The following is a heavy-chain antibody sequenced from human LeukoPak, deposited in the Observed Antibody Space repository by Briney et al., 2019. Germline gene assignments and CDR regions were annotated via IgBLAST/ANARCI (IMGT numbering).Heavy chain of an antibody. V-gene: IGHV1-2*02. CDR2: INPNSGGT. Sequence: ASVKVSCKASGYTFTDYYMHWVRQAPGQGLEWMGWINPNSGGTNYAQKFQGRVTMTRDTSITTAYMELSRLRSDDTAMYYCARDTGIQLWSVYWGQGTLVTVSS. CDR1: GYTFTDYY. D-gene: IGHD5-18*01. CDR3: ARDTGIQLWSVY. J-gene: IGHJ4*02.